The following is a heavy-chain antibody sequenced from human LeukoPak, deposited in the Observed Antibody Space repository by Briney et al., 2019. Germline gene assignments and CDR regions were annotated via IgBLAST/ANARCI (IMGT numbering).Heavy chain of an antibody. CDR1: GFTFTNYW. CDR3: AKGRVPAPSSYYYDSSGYYELFDY. Sequence: GGSLRLSCAASGFTFTNYWMHWVRQAPGKGLVWVSRIKSDGSSTTYADSVKGRFTISRDNAKNSLYLQMNSLRAEDTALYYCAKGRVPAPSSYYYDSSGYYELFDYWGQGTLVTVSS. J-gene: IGHJ4*02. D-gene: IGHD3-22*01. V-gene: IGHV3-74*01. CDR2: IKSDGSST.